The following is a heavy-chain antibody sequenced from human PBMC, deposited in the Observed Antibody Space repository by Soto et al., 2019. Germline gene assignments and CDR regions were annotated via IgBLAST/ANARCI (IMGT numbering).Heavy chain of an antibody. J-gene: IGHJ5*02. V-gene: IGHV1-2*04. Sequence: WASVKVSCKASGYTFTGYDMHWVRQAPGQGLEWMGWINPNSGGTNYAQKFQGWVTMTRDTSISTAYMELSRLRSDDTAVYYCARAVAADGTNRKANWFDPWGQGTLVTVSS. CDR1: GYTFTGYD. CDR3: ARAVAADGTNRKANWFDP. CDR2: INPNSGGT. D-gene: IGHD6-13*01.